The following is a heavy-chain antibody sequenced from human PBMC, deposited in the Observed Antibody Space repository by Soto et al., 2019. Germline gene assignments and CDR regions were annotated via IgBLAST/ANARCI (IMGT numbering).Heavy chain of an antibody. CDR2: IKQDGSEK. Sequence: EVQLVESGGGLVQPGGSLRLSCAASGFTFSSYWMAWVHQAPGKGLEWVANIKQDGSEKYYVDSVKGRFTISRDNAKNSLYLQMNSLRAEDTAVYYCARGGYYYYMDVWGKGTTVTVSS. CDR1: GFTFSSYW. CDR3: ARGGYYYYMDV. J-gene: IGHJ6*03. V-gene: IGHV3-7*01.